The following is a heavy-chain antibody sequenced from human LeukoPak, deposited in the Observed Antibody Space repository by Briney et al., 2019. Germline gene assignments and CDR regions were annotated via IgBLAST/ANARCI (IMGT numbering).Heavy chain of an antibody. Sequence: MSSETLSLTCTVAGGSISSYYWSWIRQPPGKGLEWIGYIYYSGSTNYNPSLKSRVTISVDTSKNQFSLKLSSVTAADTAVYYCAKGGSNGYGWGPLNWVDPWGQGTLVTVSS. D-gene: IGHD5-12*01. CDR2: IYYSGST. J-gene: IGHJ5*02. V-gene: IGHV4-59*01. CDR3: AKGGSNGYGWGPLNWVDP. CDR1: GGSISSYY.